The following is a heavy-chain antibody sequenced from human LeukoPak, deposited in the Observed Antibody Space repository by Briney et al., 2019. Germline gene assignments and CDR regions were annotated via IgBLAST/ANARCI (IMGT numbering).Heavy chain of an antibody. J-gene: IGHJ3*02. Sequence: PSETLSLTRTVSGGSISSYYWSWIRQPPGKGLEWIGYIYYSGSTNYNPSLKSRVTISVDTSKNQFSLKLSSVTAADTAVYYCARVRLEWSGAFDIWGQGTMVTVSS. V-gene: IGHV4-59*01. D-gene: IGHD3-10*02. CDR1: GGSISSYY. CDR3: ARVRLEWSGAFDI. CDR2: IYYSGST.